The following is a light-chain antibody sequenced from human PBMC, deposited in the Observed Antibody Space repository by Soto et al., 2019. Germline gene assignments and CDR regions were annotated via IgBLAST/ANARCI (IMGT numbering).Light chain of an antibody. CDR1: QYISTY. CDR3: QQSHDTPRT. Sequence: DIPMTQSPSSLSASVGDRVTITCRASQYISTYLNWYQQKPGKAPKLLMYVASSLQSGVPERFSGSGSGTDFTLTISSLQPEDFATYYCQQSHDTPRTFGQGTKVEIK. V-gene: IGKV1-39*01. CDR2: VAS. J-gene: IGKJ1*01.